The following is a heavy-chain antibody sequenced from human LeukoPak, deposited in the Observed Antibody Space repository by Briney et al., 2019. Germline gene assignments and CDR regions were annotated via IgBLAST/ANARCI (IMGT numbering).Heavy chain of an antibody. J-gene: IGHJ4*02. D-gene: IGHD2-2*01. Sequence: ASVKVSCKASGGTFSSYAISWVRQAPGQGLEWMGGIIPIFGTANYAQKFQGRVTITADESTSTAYMELSSLRSEDTAIYYCASRLYCSNTRCRNFPFAYWGQGTLVTVSS. V-gene: IGHV1-69*13. CDR1: GGTFSSYA. CDR3: ASRLYCSNTRCRNFPFAY. CDR2: IIPIFGTA.